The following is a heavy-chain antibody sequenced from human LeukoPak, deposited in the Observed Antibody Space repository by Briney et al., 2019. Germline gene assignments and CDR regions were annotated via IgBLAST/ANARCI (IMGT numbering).Heavy chain of an antibody. CDR3: ARDLWDGDKHYYYYYGMDV. Sequence: PSETLSLTCAVYGGSFSGYYWSWIRQPPGKGLEWIGEINHSGSTNYNPSLKSRVTISVDTSKNQFSLKLSSVTAADTAVYYCARDLWDGDKHYYYYYGMDVWGQGTTVTVSS. CDR2: INHSGST. J-gene: IGHJ6*02. D-gene: IGHD4-17*01. V-gene: IGHV4-34*01. CDR1: GGSFSGYY.